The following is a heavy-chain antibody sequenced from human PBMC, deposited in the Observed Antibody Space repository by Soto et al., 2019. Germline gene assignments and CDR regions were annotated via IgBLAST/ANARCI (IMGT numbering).Heavy chain of an antibody. CDR3: ARGIKNYYGMDV. D-gene: IGHD2-15*01. Sequence: EVQLVESGGGLVQPGGSLRLSCAASGFTFSSYWMHWVRQAPGKGLVWVSRLKSDGSNTNYADSVKGRFTISRDNAKNTLYLQMNSLRAEDTAVYYCARGIKNYYGMDVWGQGTTVIVSS. J-gene: IGHJ6*02. V-gene: IGHV3-74*01. CDR2: LKSDGSNT. CDR1: GFTFSSYW.